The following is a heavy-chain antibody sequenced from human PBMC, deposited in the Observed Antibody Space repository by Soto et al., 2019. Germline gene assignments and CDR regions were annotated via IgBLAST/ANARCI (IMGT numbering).Heavy chain of an antibody. D-gene: IGHD3-10*02. Sequence: GSLRLSCAASGFTFNSYSVNWVRQSPGKGLEWISYISATFEIWYADSVKGRFTISRDNAENSLFLQMNSLRDEDTAVYYCARDVHWAFDYWGQGTLVTVSS. CDR2: ISATFEI. J-gene: IGHJ4*02. V-gene: IGHV3-48*02. CDR3: ARDVHWAFDY. CDR1: GFTFNSYS.